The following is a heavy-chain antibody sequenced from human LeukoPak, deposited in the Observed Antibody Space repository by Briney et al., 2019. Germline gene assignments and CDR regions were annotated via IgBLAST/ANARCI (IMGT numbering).Heavy chain of an antibody. CDR3: VRDRWSSSCLIGC. CDR2: ISSDGSTT. CDR1: GFTFSSYW. D-gene: IGHD6-13*01. V-gene: IGHV3-74*01. Sequence: QPGGSLRLSCAASGFTFSSYWMHWVRQAPGKGLVWVSRISSDGSTTVYADSVKGRFTISRDNAKNTLYLQMNSLRAEDTAVYYCVRDRWSSSCLIGCWGQGTLVTVSS. J-gene: IGHJ4*02.